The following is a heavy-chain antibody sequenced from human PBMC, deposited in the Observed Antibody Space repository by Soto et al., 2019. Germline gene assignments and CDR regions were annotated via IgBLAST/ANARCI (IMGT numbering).Heavy chain of an antibody. CDR1: GYTFTSYG. Sequence: ASVKVSCKASGYTFTSYGISWVRQAPGQGLEWMGWISAYNGNTNYAQKLQGRVTMTTDTSTSTAYMELRSLRSDDTAVYYCARDYEAAAGKNPLYYGMDVWGQGTTVTVSS. CDR3: ARDYEAAAGKNPLYYGMDV. J-gene: IGHJ6*02. V-gene: IGHV1-18*04. CDR2: ISAYNGNT. D-gene: IGHD6-13*01.